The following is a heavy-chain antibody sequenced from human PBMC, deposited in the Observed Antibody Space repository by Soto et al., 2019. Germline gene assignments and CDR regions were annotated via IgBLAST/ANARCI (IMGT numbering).Heavy chain of an antibody. J-gene: IGHJ6*02. V-gene: IGHV3-30*18. CDR2: ISYDGILK. CDR1: GFTFSAFG. Sequence: GGSLRLSCEASGFTFSAFGMHWVRQAPGKGLEWVAIISYDGILKYYADSVKGRFTIARDTSKSALYLQMNSLRPEDTAVYYCAKDFKISGGHYGSLNYYYGMDVWGQGTTVTVSS. D-gene: IGHD3-10*01. CDR3: AKDFKISGGHYGSLNYYYGMDV.